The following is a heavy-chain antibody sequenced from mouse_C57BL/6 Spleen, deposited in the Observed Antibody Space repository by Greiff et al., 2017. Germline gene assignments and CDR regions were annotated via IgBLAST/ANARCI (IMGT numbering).Heavy chain of an antibody. D-gene: IGHD4-1*01. CDR1: GYTFTEYT. Sequence: VQGVESGAELVKPGASVTLSCKASGYTFTEYTIHWVKQRSGQGLEWIGWFYPGSGSIKYNEKFKDKATLTADKSSSTVYMELSRLTSEDSAVYFCARHEDRSPLTGAWFAYWGQGTLVTVSA. CDR2: FYPGSGSI. CDR3: ARHEDRSPLTGAWFAY. V-gene: IGHV1-62-2*01. J-gene: IGHJ3*01.